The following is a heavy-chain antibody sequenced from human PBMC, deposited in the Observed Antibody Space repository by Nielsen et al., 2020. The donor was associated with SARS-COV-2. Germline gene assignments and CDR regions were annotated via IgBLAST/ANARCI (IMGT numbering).Heavy chain of an antibody. CDR3: ARDSWDSLRYFVH. V-gene: IGHV3-30*03. CDR1: GFTFSDYS. D-gene: IGHD3-22*01. CDR2: ISFDGSNK. J-gene: IGHJ4*02. Sequence: GESLKISCTGSGFTFSDYSMNWVRQAPFTGLEWVAIISFDGSNKYYADSVKGRFTISRDDSKNTLYLQMNSLRPEDTAVYYCARDSWDSLRYFVHWGQGAQVTVSS.